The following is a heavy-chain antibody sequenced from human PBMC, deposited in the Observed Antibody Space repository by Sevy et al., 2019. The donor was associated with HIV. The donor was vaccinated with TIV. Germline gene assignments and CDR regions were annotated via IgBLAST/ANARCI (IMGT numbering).Heavy chain of an antibody. CDR1: GFTFSTYW. V-gene: IGHV3-7*01. CDR2: IREDGTEK. J-gene: IGHJ6*02. D-gene: IGHD3-10*01. CDR3: ARVVLAYSFGSVYSSYYGLDV. Sequence: QLGGSLRLSCAASGFTFSTYWMTWVRQAPGKGLEWVANIREDGTEKYYVDSVKGRFTMSRDNAKDSLYLQMNSLRVDDTAVYYCARVVLAYSFGSVYSSYYGLDVWGQGTTVTVSS.